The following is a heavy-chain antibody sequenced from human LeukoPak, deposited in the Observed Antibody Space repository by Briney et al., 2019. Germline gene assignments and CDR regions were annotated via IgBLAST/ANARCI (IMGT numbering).Heavy chain of an antibody. J-gene: IGHJ6*02. Sequence: ASVKVSCKVSGYTLTELSMHWVRQAPGKGLEWMGGFDPEDGETIYAQKFQGRVTMTEDTSTDTAYMELSSLRSEDTAVCYCATDHHPEANFYYGSGRSHYYGMDVWGQGTTVAVSS. CDR2: FDPEDGET. V-gene: IGHV1-24*01. CDR1: GYTLTELS. CDR3: ATDHHPEANFYYGSGRSHYYGMDV. D-gene: IGHD3-10*01.